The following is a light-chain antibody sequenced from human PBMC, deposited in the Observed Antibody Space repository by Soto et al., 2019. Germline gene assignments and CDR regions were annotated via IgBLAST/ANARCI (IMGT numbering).Light chain of an antibody. CDR2: SND. V-gene: IGLV1-44*01. Sequence: QSVLTQPPSASGTPGQRVTISCSGSSSNIGRSTVSWYQQLPGTAPKLLIYSNDERPSGVPDRFSGSKSGTSASLAISGLQSEDEAHYYCQSYDNSLSGSWVFGGGTKLTVL. CDR1: SSNIGRST. J-gene: IGLJ3*02. CDR3: QSYDNSLSGSWV.